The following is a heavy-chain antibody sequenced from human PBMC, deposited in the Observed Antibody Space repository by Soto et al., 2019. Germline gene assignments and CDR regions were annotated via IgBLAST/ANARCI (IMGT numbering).Heavy chain of an antibody. CDR3: ARDPKYCSGGSCYYYGMDV. CDR1: GGTFSSYA. D-gene: IGHD2-15*01. V-gene: IGHV1-69*06. CDR2: IIPIFGTA. J-gene: IGHJ6*02. Sequence: QVQLVQSGAEVKKPGSSVKVSCKASGGTFSSYAISWVRQAPGQGLEWMGGIIPIFGTANYAQKFQGRVTITADKPTSTAYMELSSLRSEDTAVYYCARDPKYCSGGSCYYYGMDVWGQGTTVTVSS.